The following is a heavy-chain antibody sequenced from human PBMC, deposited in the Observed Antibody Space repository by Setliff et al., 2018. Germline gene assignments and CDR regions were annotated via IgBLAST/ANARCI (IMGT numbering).Heavy chain of an antibody. CDR3: ARVVAHTHFYDRSDYYFDGLDI. Sequence: ASVKVSCKASGYNLDDFGINWLRQAPGQGLEWMGWIRPYIGHTIYAQKFQGRVTMTTDAPTSTAYMELTSLRHDDTAVYYCARVVAHTHFYDRSDYYFDGLDIWGQGQRSPSPQ. V-gene: IGHV1-18*01. CDR1: GYNLDDFG. D-gene: IGHD3-22*01. J-gene: IGHJ3*02. CDR2: IRPYIGHT.